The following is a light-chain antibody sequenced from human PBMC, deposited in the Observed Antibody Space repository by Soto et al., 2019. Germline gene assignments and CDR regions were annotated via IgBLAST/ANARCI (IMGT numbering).Light chain of an antibody. V-gene: IGKV3-20*01. Sequence: EIVLTQSPGTRSLSPGERATLSCRASQSVSSSYLAWYQQKPGQAPRLLIYGASSRATGIPDRFSGSGSGTDFTLTISRLEPEDFAVYYCQPYGRGGIFTFGPGTKVDIK. CDR3: QPYGRGGIFT. CDR2: GAS. CDR1: QSVSSSY. J-gene: IGKJ3*01.